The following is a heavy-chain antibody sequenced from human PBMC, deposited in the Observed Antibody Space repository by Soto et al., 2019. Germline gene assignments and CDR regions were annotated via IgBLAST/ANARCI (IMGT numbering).Heavy chain of an antibody. V-gene: IGHV3-30-3*01. J-gene: IGHJ4*02. Sequence: QVQLVESGGGVVQPGRALRLSCAASGFTFSSYAMHWVRQAPGKGLEWVAVISYDGSNKYYADSVKGRFTISRDNSKNTLYLQMNRLRAEDTAVYYCARVPRTYYDILTVPHFYYWGQGTLGTGSS. CDR3: ARVPRTYYDILTVPHFYY. CDR1: GFTFSSYA. CDR2: ISYDGSNK. D-gene: IGHD3-9*01.